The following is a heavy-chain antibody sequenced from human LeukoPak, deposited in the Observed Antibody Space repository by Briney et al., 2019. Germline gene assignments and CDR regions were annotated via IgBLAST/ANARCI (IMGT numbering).Heavy chain of an antibody. CDR2: IKQDGSEK. CDR3: ATSYDMGWLIGY. Sequence: GGSLRLSCAASGFTYGDTWMNWVRQVPGQGLEWVANIKQDGSEKFYVASVKGRFTISRDNGKSSLYLQMNSLRAEDTALYYCATSYDMGWLIGYWGQGTLVTVSS. CDR1: GFTYGDTW. D-gene: IGHD3/OR15-3a*01. J-gene: IGHJ4*02. V-gene: IGHV3-7*03.